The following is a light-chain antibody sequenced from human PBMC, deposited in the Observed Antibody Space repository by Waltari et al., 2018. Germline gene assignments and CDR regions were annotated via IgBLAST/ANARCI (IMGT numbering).Light chain of an antibody. Sequence: DIQMTQSPSSLSASVGDRVPITCRASQSISSYLNWYQQKPGKAPNLLLYAASSLQSGVPSRFSGSGSGTDFTLTISSLQPEDFATYYCQQSYSTPWTFGQGTKVEIK. CDR2: AAS. CDR3: QQSYSTPWT. CDR1: QSISSY. V-gene: IGKV1-39*01. J-gene: IGKJ1*01.